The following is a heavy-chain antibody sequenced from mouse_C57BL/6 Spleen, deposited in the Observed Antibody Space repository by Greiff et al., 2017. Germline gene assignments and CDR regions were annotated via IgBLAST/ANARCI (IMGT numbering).Heavy chain of an antibody. J-gene: IGHJ1*03. CDR2: IDPSDSET. V-gene: IGHV1-52*01. CDR3: ATRSYWYFDV. CDR1: GYTFTSYW. Sequence: QVQLQQSGAELVRPGSSVKLSCKASGYTFTSYWMHWVKQRPIQGLEWIGNIDPSDSETHYNQKFKDKATLTVDKSSSTAYMQLSSLTSEDSAVYYCATRSYWYFDVWGTGTTVTVSS.